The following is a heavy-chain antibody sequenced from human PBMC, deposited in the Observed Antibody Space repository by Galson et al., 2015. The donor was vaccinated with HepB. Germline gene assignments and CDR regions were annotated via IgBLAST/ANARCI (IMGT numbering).Heavy chain of an antibody. V-gene: IGHV3-20*04. CDR2: INWNGGST. Sequence: SLRLSCAASGFTFDDYGLSWVRQAPGKGLEWVSGINWNGGSTGYAASGKGRFTISRDNAKKSLYLQMNSLRDEDMALYYCVRDSGTGWYYEYYFDYWGQGTLVTVSS. CDR1: GFTFDDYG. CDR3: VRDSGTGWYYEYYFDY. J-gene: IGHJ4*02. D-gene: IGHD6-19*01.